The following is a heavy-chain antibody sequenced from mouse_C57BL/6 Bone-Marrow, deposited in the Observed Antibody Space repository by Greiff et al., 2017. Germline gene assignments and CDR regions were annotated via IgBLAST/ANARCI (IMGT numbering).Heavy chain of an antibody. CDR1: GFTFSDYY. CDR3: ARHWDY. Sequence: EVKVEESGGGLVQPGGSLKLSCAASGFTFSDYYMYWVRQTPEKRLEWVAYISNGGGSTYYPDTVKGRFTISRDNAKNTLYLQMSRLKSEDTAMYYCARHWDYWGQGTTLTVSS. V-gene: IGHV5-12*01. J-gene: IGHJ2*01. CDR2: ISNGGGST.